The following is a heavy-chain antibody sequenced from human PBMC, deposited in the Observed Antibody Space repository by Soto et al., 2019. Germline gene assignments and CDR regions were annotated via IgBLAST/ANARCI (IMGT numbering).Heavy chain of an antibody. V-gene: IGHV1-69*01. CDR2: IIPIFGTA. J-gene: IGHJ4*02. CDR3: ARGWGYDSNDYYYAY. Sequence: QVQLVQSGAEVRKPGSSVKVSCKASGGTFSRHAISWVRQAPGQGLEWMGGIIPIFGTANHAQKFQGRVTIIADESTNTGYMELSSLRSEDTAMYYCARGWGYDSNDYYYAYWGQGTLVIVSS. D-gene: IGHD3-22*01. CDR1: GGTFSRHA.